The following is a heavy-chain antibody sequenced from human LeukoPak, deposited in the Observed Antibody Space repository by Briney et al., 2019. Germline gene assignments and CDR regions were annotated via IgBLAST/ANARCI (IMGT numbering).Heavy chain of an antibody. V-gene: IGHV3-7*01. CDR2: IKEDGGEK. Sequence: GGSLRLSCEASGFTFSNCWMSWVRQAPGKGLEWLANIKEDGGEKYYVDSVKGRFTISRDNAKNSLYLQMNSLRDKDTAVYYCAKYRPLAGLEYWGQGTLVTVSS. D-gene: IGHD6-19*01. CDR1: GFTFSNCW. CDR3: AKYRPLAGLEY. J-gene: IGHJ4*02.